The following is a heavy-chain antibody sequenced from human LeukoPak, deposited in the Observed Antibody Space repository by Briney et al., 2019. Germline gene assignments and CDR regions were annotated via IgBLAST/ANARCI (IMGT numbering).Heavy chain of an antibody. CDR3: ARDSRFPNWFDP. V-gene: IGHV1-69*05. Sequence: ASVKVSCKASGGTFSSHAISWVRQAPGQGLEWMGGIIPIFGTANYAQKLQGRVTMTTDTSTSTAYMELRSLRSDDTAVYYCARDSRFPNWFDPWGQETLVTVSS. CDR2: IIPIFGTA. J-gene: IGHJ5*02. CDR1: GGTFSSHA.